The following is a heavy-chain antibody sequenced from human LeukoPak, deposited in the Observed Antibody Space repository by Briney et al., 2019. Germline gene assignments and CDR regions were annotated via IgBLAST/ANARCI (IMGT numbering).Heavy chain of an antibody. V-gene: IGHV3-74*01. CDR2: INSDGSWT. D-gene: IGHD6-6*01. J-gene: IGHJ6*02. Sequence: TGGSLRLSCAASGNYWMHWVRQAPGKGLVWVSHINSDGSWTSYADSVKGRFTISRDNSKNTVYLQMSSLRAEDTAIYYCARCPLKYYYGMDVWGQGTTVTVSS. CDR3: ARCPLKYYYGMDV. CDR1: GNYW.